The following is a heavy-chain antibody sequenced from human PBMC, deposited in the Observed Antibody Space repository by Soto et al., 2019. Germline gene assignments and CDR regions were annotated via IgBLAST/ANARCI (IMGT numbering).Heavy chain of an antibody. CDR1: GGDFINYG. CDR3: ARDRYYDGVGYHYESAY. Sequence: WASVKVSCKASGGDFINYGISWVRQAPGQGLEWMGGIIPIFRSANYAQKFQGRVTIAADESTTTAYMELTTLTSEDTAVYYCARDRYYDGVGYHYESAYWGQGALVTVSS. D-gene: IGHD3-22*01. V-gene: IGHV1-69*13. CDR2: IIPIFRSA. J-gene: IGHJ4*02.